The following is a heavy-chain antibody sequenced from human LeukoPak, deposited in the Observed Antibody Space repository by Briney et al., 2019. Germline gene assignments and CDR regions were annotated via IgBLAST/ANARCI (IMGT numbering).Heavy chain of an antibody. D-gene: IGHD4-23*01. CDR3: AKGASYGGNSWYFDY. J-gene: IGHJ4*02. V-gene: IGHV3-30*02. Sequence: PGGSLRLSCAASGFTFSSYGMHWFRQAPDKGLEWVAVIWYDGSNKYYADSVKGRFTISRDNSKNTLYLQMNSLRAEDTAVYYCAKGASYGGNSWYFDYWGQGTLVTVSS. CDR2: IWYDGSNK. CDR1: GFTFSSYG.